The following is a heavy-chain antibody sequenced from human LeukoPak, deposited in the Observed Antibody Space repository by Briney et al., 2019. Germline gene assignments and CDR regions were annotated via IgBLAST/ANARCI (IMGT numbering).Heavy chain of an antibody. D-gene: IGHD3-3*01. CDR1: GYSINSVYY. Sequence: SETLSLTCAVSGYSINSVYYWVWIRQPPGKGLEWIGSIHHSRSTSYNPSLKSRLTMSLDTSKNQFSLRLSSVTAADTAVYYCARTTDLLEWLSFDYWGQGTLVTV. CDR3: ARTTDLLEWLSFDY. V-gene: IGHV4-38-2*01. J-gene: IGHJ4*02. CDR2: IHHSRST.